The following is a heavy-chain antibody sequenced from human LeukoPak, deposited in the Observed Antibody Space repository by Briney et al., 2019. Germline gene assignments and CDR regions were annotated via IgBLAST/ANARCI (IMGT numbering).Heavy chain of an antibody. Sequence: ASVKVSCKASGYTFTGYYMHWVRQAPGQGLEWMGWISAYNGDTNYAQKLQGRVTMTTDTSTSTAYMELRSLRSDDTAVYYCARRGYSGYYMDVWGKGTTVTISS. J-gene: IGHJ6*03. CDR2: ISAYNGDT. CDR1: GYTFTGYY. V-gene: IGHV1-18*04. CDR3: ARRGYSGYYMDV. D-gene: IGHD1-26*01.